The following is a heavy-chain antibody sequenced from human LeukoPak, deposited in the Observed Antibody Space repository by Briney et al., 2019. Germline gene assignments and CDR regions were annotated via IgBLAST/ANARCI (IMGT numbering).Heavy chain of an antibody. CDR1: GITVGTNY. Sequence: PGGSLRLSCAASGITVGTNYWNRVRQPPGKGLEWISLIYTDGNTQYADSVKGRFTFSRDSSKNTLYLQMNSLRAEDTAVYYCAHGDYPLTYWGQGTLVTVSS. V-gene: IGHV3-66*01. CDR2: IYTDGNT. D-gene: IGHD4-17*01. CDR3: AHGDYPLTY. J-gene: IGHJ4*02.